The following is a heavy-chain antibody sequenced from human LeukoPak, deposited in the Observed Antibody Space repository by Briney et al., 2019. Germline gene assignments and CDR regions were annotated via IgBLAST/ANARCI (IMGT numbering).Heavy chain of an antibody. CDR3: TTDPLPHCSSTSCYTPDY. CDR2: IKSKTDGGTT. CDR1: GFTFSNAW. J-gene: IGHJ4*02. V-gene: IGHV3-15*01. D-gene: IGHD2-2*02. Sequence: PGGSLRLSCAASGFTFSNAWMSWVRQAPGKGLECVGRIKSKTDGGTTDYAAPVKGRFTISRDDSKNTLYLQMNSLKTEDTAVYYCTTDPLPHCSSTSCYTPDYWGQGTLVTVSS.